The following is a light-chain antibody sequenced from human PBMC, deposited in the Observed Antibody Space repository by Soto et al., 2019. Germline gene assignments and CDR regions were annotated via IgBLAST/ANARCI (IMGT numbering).Light chain of an antibody. CDR3: QQYNRWPPWT. Sequence: EIVMTQSPATLSVSPGERVTLSCRASQSVSSNLAWYQQKPGQAPSLLMYGVSTRATGIPARFSGSGPGTEFTLTISSLQSEDFAVYYCQQYNRWPPWTFGQGTKVEIK. J-gene: IGKJ1*01. CDR2: GVS. V-gene: IGKV3-15*01. CDR1: QSVSSN.